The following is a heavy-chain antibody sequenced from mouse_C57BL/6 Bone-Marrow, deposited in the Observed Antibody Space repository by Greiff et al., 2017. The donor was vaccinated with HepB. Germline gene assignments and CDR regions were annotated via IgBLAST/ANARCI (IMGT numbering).Heavy chain of an antibody. Sequence: QVQLQQPGAALVRPGTSVKLSCKASGYTFTSYWMHWVKQRPGQGLVWIGVIDLSDSYTNYNQKFKGKAPLTVYTTSSTAYMQHSSLTSEYAAVYYCERSWFAYWGQGTLVTVSA. CDR2: IDLSDSYT. J-gene: IGHJ3*01. CDR1: GYTFTSYW. CDR3: ERSWFAY. V-gene: IGHV1-59*01.